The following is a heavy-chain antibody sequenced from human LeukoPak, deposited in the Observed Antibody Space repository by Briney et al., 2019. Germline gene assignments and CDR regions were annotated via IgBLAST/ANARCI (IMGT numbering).Heavy chain of an antibody. CDR2: ISYDGSNK. CDR3: ARAGTAMVTVYWYFDL. D-gene: IGHD5-18*01. Sequence: GRSLRLSCAASGFTFSSYAMHWVRQAPGKGLEWVAVISYDGSNKYYADSVKGRFTISRDNSKNTLYLQMNSLRAEDTAVYYCARAGTAMVTVYWYFDLWGRGTLVAVSS. CDR1: GFTFSSYA. V-gene: IGHV3-30-3*01. J-gene: IGHJ2*01.